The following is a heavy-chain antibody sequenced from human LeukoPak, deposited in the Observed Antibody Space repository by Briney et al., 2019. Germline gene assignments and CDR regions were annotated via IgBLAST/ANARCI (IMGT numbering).Heavy chain of an antibody. Sequence: NPSETLSLTCAVYGGSFNDYYWNWIRQPPGKGLEWIGEINLRGSTTYNPSLKSRVTISLDESKNQFSLKLSSVTAADTAVYYCARGRIAVAGIWAIGGILFDYWGQGTLVTVSS. D-gene: IGHD6-19*01. CDR2: INLRGST. J-gene: IGHJ4*02. V-gene: IGHV4-34*01. CDR3: ARGRIAVAGIWAIGGILFDY. CDR1: GGSFNDYY.